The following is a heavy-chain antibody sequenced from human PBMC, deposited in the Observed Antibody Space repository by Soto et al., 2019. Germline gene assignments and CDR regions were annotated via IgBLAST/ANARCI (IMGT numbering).Heavy chain of an antibody. CDR1: GGTFSSYT. D-gene: IGHD2-2*02. V-gene: IGHV1-69*02. Sequence: QVQLVQSGAEVKKPGSSVKVSCKASGGTFSSYTISWVRQAPGQGLEWMVSIIPILGIANYAHKFQGRVTITADKSARTADMELSSLGSEDTAVYLGAMEYCSRTSCYRDYWGQGTLVTVSS. J-gene: IGHJ4*02. CDR2: IIPILGIA. CDR3: AMEYCSRTSCYRDY.